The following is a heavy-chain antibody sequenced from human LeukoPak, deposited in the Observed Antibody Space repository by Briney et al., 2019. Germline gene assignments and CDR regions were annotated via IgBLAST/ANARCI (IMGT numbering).Heavy chain of an antibody. J-gene: IGHJ3*02. CDR1: GGSISSSSYY. V-gene: IGHV4-39*07. CDR2: IYYSGST. CDR3: ARFSDIDAFDI. Sequence: SETLSLTCTVSGGSISSSSYYWGWIRQPPGKGLEWIGSIYYSGSTYYNPSLKSRVTISVDTSKNQFSLKLSSVTAADTAVYYCARFSDIDAFDIWGQGTMVTVSS. D-gene: IGHD2-15*01.